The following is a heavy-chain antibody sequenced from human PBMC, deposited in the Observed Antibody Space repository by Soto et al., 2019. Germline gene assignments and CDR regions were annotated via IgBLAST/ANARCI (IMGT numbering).Heavy chain of an antibody. J-gene: IGHJ6*02. CDR1: GGTFSSYA. CDR2: LIPIFGIA. D-gene: IGHD6-13*01. Sequence: QVRLVQSGAEVKKPGSSVTVSCKASGGTFSSYAISWVRQAPGQGLEWMGGLIPIFGIANYAQKFQGRVTITAEESTSTAYMDLSSLRSEDTAVYYCARDRLAPAGTRDYYYGMDVWGQGTTVTVSS. CDR3: ARDRLAPAGTRDYYYGMDV. V-gene: IGHV1-69*12.